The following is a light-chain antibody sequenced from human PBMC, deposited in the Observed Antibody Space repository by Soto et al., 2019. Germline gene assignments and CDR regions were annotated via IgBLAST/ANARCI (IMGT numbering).Light chain of an antibody. CDR3: QQYGSSLYT. J-gene: IGKJ2*01. CDR2: GAS. Sequence: EIVLPQSPGALSLSPGERATLSCRASQSVSSSYLAWYQQKPGQAPRLLIYGASSSATGIPDRFTGSGSGTDFTLTISRLEPEDFAVYYCQQYGSSLYTFGQGTKLELK. V-gene: IGKV3-20*01. CDR1: QSVSSSY.